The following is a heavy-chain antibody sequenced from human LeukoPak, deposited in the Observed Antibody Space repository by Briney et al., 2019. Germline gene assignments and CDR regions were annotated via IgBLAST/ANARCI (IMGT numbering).Heavy chain of an antibody. CDR3: AKETNVWLRGSGSGHFDY. Sequence: GGTLRLSCAVSGITLINYGMSWVRQAPGKGLEWVAGISDSGGSTNYADSVKGRFTISRDNSKNTLYLQMSSLRAEDTAVYYCAKETNVWLRGSGSGHFDYWGQGTLVTVSS. CDR2: ISDSGGST. D-gene: IGHD3-10*01. V-gene: IGHV3-23*01. CDR1: GITLINYG. J-gene: IGHJ4*02.